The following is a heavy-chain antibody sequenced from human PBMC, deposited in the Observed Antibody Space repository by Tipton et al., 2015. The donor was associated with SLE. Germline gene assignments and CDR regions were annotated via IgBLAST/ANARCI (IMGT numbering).Heavy chain of an antibody. CDR2: IHYGGTT. CDR3: ARLPTGFPNWCDP. CDR1: GFSISSSSYT. D-gene: IGHD4-17*01. Sequence: TLSLTCTVSGFSISSSSYTWGWIRQPPGKGLEWIGTIHYGGTTYYNPSLRSRVTISVDTSKNQFSLKLSSVTAADTAVYYCARLPTGFPNWCDPWGQGTLVTVSS. J-gene: IGHJ5*02. V-gene: IGHV4-39*01.